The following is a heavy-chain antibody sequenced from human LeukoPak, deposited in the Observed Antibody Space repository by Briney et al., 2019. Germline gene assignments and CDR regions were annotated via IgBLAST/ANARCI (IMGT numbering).Heavy chain of an antibody. CDR1: GGSISSGGYS. CDR3: ARGLGSKVDYRRSSNSNWFDP. V-gene: IGHV4-30-2*01. D-gene: IGHD4-11*01. Sequence: PSQTLSLTCAVSGGSISSGGYSWSWIRQPPGKGLEWIGEINHSGSTNYNPSLKSRVTISVDTSKNQFSLKLSSVTAADTAVYYCARGLGSKVDYRRSSNSNWFDPWGQGTLVTVSS. J-gene: IGHJ5*02. CDR2: INHSGST.